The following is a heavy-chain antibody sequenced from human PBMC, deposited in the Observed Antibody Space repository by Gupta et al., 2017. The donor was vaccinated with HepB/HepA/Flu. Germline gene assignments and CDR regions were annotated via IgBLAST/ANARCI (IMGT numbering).Heavy chain of an antibody. CDR1: GFSFGYYG. CDR2: ISGDDGSK. D-gene: IGHD5-12*01. J-gene: IGHJ5*02. V-gene: IGHV3-23*01. CDR3: ARWNGYGDA. Sequence: EVQLLESGGGLVQPGGSLRLSCAASGFSFGYYGMAWVRQAPGKGPEGVSGISGDDGSKFYVDSVKGRFSISRDNSRNTLVLEINSLRVDDTAVYFCARWNGYGDAWGQGTLVRVSS.